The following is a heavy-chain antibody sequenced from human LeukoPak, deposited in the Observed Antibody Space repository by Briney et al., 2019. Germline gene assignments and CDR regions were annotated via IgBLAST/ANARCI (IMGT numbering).Heavy chain of an antibody. Sequence: ASVKVSCKASGYTFTGYYMHWVRQAPGQGLEWMGWINPNSGGTNYAQKFQGRVTMTRDTSITTAYLDLSRLRSDDTAVYYCTTTYNSAFFDYWGQGTLVTVSS. CDR3: TTTYNSAFFDY. CDR1: GYTFTGYY. CDR2: INPNSGGT. J-gene: IGHJ4*02. V-gene: IGHV1-2*02. D-gene: IGHD6-19*01.